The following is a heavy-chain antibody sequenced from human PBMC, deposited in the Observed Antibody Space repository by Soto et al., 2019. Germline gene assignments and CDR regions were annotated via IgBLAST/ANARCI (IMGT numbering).Heavy chain of an antibody. CDR1: GVTFSSYA. CDR3: AKEYSVYYFDY. D-gene: IGHD2-15*01. CDR2: ISGSGGST. J-gene: IGHJ4*02. V-gene: IGHV3-23*01. Sequence: XGSLKLSCAASGVTFSSYAMSWVRQAPGKGLEWVSAISGSGGSTYYADSVKGRFTISRDNSKNTLYLQMNSLRAEDTAVYYCAKEYSVYYFDYWGQGTLVTVSS.